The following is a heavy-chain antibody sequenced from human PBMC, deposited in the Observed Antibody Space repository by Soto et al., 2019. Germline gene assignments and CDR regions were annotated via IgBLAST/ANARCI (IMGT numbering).Heavy chain of an antibody. Sequence: ASVKLSCKASGYTNSNYGVSWLRKAPEQGIEWMGWISAFNGNTNYAQKFQGRVTMTTETSPSTAYMDLRSLTSDDTAVYYCARGPPDILTGYFFDYWGQGTLVTVSS. CDR3: ARGPPDILTGYFFDY. V-gene: IGHV1-18*01. CDR1: GYTNSNYG. J-gene: IGHJ4*02. D-gene: IGHD3-9*01. CDR2: ISAFNGNT.